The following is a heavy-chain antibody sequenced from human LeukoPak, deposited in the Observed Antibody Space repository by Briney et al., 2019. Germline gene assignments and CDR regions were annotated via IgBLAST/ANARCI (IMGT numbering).Heavy chain of an antibody. V-gene: IGHV3-21*01. CDR3: ARLTTTVTTPFDY. Sequence: GGSLRLSCAASGFTFSIYNMNWVRQAPGKGLEWVSSISSSSSYIYYADSVKGRFTISRDNAKNSLYLQMNSLRAEDTAVYYCARLTTTVTTPFDYWGQGTLVTVSS. D-gene: IGHD4-17*01. J-gene: IGHJ4*02. CDR1: GFTFSIYN. CDR2: ISSSSSYI.